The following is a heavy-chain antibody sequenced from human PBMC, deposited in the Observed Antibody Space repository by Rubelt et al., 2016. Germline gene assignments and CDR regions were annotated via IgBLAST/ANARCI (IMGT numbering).Heavy chain of an antibody. J-gene: IGHJ3*02. CDR2: ISSSGSGS. Sequence: VQLLESGGGLVQPGESLRLSCAASGFTFSDYYMTWIRQAPGRGLEWVSYISSSGSGSYYADSVKGRFTIARDNAKNSLYLQMNSLSAEDTAVYYCARAYHDTLDIWGQGTMVTVSS. D-gene: IGHD3-16*01. V-gene: IGHV3-11*01. CDR1: GFTFSDYY. CDR3: ARAYHDTLDI.